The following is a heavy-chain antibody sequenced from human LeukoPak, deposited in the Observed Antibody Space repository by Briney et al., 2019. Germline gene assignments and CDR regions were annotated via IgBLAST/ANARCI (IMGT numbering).Heavy chain of an antibody. J-gene: IGHJ6*04. CDR3: ARGDCSSTSCYYYYYYGMDV. CDR2: IYSGGST. CDR1: GFTVSSNY. V-gene: IGHV3-53*01. D-gene: IGHD2-2*01. Sequence: GGSLRLSWAAAGFTVSSNYMSWVRQAPGKGLEWISVIYSGGSTYYADSVKGRFTISRENSKNTLYLQMNSLRAEDTAVYYCARGDCSSTSCYYYYYYGMDVWGKGTTVTVSS.